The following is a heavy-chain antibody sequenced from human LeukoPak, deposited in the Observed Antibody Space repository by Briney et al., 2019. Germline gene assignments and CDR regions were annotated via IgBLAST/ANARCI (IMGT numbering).Heavy chain of an antibody. CDR2: ITDSGSTI. CDR3: ARSIGLTGGGVDV. Sequence: GGSLRLSCAASGFTFRDYNMNWVRQAPGKGLEWVSYITDSGSTIRYADSVNGRFTISRDNAKNSLYLQMNSLRAEDSAVYYCARSIGLTGGGVDVWGRGTTVTVSS. V-gene: IGHV3-11*01. CDR1: GFTFRDYN. J-gene: IGHJ6*02. D-gene: IGHD3-9*01.